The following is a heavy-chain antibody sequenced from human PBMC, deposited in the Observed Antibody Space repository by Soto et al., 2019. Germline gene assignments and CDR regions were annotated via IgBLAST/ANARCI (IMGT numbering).Heavy chain of an antibody. CDR2: IYYSAST. D-gene: IGHD2-21*02. J-gene: IGHJ4*02. CDR3: ARHLPYCGGDCYSLDY. Sequence: SETLCLTCTVSGGSISSYYWSWIRQPPGKGLEWIGYIYYSASTNYSPSLKSRVTISVDTSKNQFSLNLSSVTAADTAVYYCARHLPYCGGDCYSLDYWGQGTLVTVS. CDR1: GGSISSYY. V-gene: IGHV4-59*08.